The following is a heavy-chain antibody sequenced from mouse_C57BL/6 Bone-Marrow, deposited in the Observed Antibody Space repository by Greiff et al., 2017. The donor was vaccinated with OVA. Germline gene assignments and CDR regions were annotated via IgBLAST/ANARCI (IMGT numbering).Heavy chain of an antibody. J-gene: IGHJ4*01. CDR2: IDPSDSYT. CDR3: ARRGRTTVVATDYAIDY. CDR1: GYTFTSYW. D-gene: IGHD1-1*01. V-gene: IGHV1-69*01. Sequence: QVQLQQPGAELVMPGASVKLSCKASGYTFTSYWMHWVKQRPGQGLEWIGEIDPSDSYTNYNQKFKGKSTLTVDKSSSTAYMQLSSLTSEDSAVYYCARRGRTTVVATDYAIDYWGQGTSVTVSS.